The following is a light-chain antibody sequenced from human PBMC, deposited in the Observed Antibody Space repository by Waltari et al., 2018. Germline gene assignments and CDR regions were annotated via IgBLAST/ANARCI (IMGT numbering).Light chain of an antibody. CDR2: DDS. V-gene: IGLV3-1*01. CDR3: QAWDTTTVL. J-gene: IGLJ2*01. CDR1: TLGDKF. Sequence: SYELTQPPSVSVSPRQTASIPCSGNTLGDKFVSWYQQKPGQAPVLVIYDDSKRPSGIPERFSGFNSGNTVTLIISGTQAVDEAEYYCQAWDTTTVLFGSGTKLSVL.